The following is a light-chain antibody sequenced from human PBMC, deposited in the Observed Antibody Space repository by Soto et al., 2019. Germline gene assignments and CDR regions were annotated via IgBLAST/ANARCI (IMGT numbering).Light chain of an antibody. CDR3: QQYNRT. V-gene: IGKV1-5*03. Sequence: DLPMTQSPSTLSASVGDRVTITCRASQSISSWLAWYQQKPGKAPKLLIYKASSLESGVPSRFSGSGSGTEFTLTISSLQPDDFATYYCQQYNRTFGQGTKVEIK. J-gene: IGKJ1*01. CDR1: QSISSW. CDR2: KAS.